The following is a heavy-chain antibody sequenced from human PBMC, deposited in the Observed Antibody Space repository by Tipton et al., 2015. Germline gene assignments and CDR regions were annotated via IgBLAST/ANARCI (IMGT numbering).Heavy chain of an antibody. V-gene: IGHV4-4*07. CDR3: ARDDHYDVVTGYYYYYGMDV. J-gene: IGHJ6*02. CDR1: GGSISRYY. CDR2: IYTTGST. Sequence: LRLSCTVSGGSISRYYWSWIRQPAGKGLEWIGQIYTTGSTDYNPSLKSRVTMSVDTSKNQFSLKMTSVTAADTAVYYCARDDHYDVVTGYYYYYGMDVWGQGTTVTVSS. D-gene: IGHD3-9*01.